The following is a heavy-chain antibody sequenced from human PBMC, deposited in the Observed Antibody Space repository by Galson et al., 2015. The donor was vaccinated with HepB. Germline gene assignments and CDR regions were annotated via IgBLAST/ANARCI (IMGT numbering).Heavy chain of an antibody. D-gene: IGHD1-1*01. J-gene: IGHJ4*02. CDR2: TFYRSNWYS. Sequence: CAISGDSVSSNSVSWNWFRQSPWRGLEWLGRTFYRSNWYSEYAESVKSRIIINADSSKNQFSLQPNSVTPEDTAVYYCVRGGNWRFDYWDQGALVTVTS. CDR3: VRGGNWRFDY. V-gene: IGHV6-1*01. CDR1: GDSVSSNSVS.